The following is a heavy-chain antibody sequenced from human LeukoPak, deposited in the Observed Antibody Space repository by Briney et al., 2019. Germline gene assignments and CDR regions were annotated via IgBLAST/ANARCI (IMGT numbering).Heavy chain of an antibody. CDR2: ISAYNGNT. CDR1: GYTFTSYG. CDR3: ARDLREGALPPFAFDY. J-gene: IGHJ4*02. V-gene: IGHV1-18*01. Sequence: ASVKVSCKAPGYTFTSYGISWVRQAPGQGLEWMGWISAYNGNTNYAQKLQGRVTMTTDTSTSTAYMELSSLRSEDTAVYYCARDLREGALPPFAFDYWGQGTLVTVSS. D-gene: IGHD4-17*01.